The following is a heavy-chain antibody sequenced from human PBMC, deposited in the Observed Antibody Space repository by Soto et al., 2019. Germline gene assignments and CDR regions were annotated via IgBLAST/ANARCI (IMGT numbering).Heavy chain of an antibody. CDR2: ISYDGSNK. J-gene: IGHJ5*02. Sequence: SLRLSCAASGFTFSSYGMHCVRQAPGKGLEWVAVISYDGSNKYYADSVKGRFTISRDNSKNTLYLQMNSLRAEDTAVYYCAKDRYKVVVAAPAWFDPWGQGTLVTVSS. D-gene: IGHD2-15*01. CDR1: GFTFSSYG. CDR3: AKDRYKVVVAAPAWFDP. V-gene: IGHV3-30*18.